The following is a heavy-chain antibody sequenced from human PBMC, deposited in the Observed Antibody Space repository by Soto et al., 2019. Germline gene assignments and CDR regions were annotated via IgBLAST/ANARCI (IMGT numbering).Heavy chain of an antibody. V-gene: IGHV3-53*01. Sequence: GGSLRLSCAASGFTVSSNYMSWVRQAPGKGLEWVSVIYSGGSTYYADSVKGRFTISRDNSKNTLYLQMNSLRAEDTAVYYCARDSRGYSYGYFDYWGQGTLVTVSS. CDR3: ARDSRGYSYGYFDY. D-gene: IGHD5-18*01. CDR1: GFTVSSNY. CDR2: IYSGGST. J-gene: IGHJ4*02.